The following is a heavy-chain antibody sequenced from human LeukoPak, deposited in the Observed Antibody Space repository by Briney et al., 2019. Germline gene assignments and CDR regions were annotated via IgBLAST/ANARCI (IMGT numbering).Heavy chain of an antibody. Sequence: ETSETLSLTCTVSGYSISSGYYWGWIRQPPGKGLEWIGSIYHSGSIYYNPSLKSRVTISVDTSKNQFSLKLSSVTAADTAVYYCARGYCSSTSCLDWGQGTLVTVSS. CDR1: GYSISSGYY. D-gene: IGHD2-2*01. CDR2: IYHSGSI. V-gene: IGHV4-38-2*02. J-gene: IGHJ4*02. CDR3: ARGYCSSTSCLD.